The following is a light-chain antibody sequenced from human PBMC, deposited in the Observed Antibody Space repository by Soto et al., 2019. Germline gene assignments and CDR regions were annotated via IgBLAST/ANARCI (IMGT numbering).Light chain of an antibody. V-gene: IGLV2-11*01. J-gene: IGLJ3*02. CDR2: DVI. CDR3: CSYAGTDTFVV. Sequence: QSALTQPRSLSGSPGQSVTISCTGTSSDVGGYNYVSWYQQLPGKAPTLMIYDVIKRPSGVSDRFSGSKSGNTASLTISGLQPEDEADYYCCSYAGTDTFVVFGGGTKLTVL. CDR1: SSDVGGYNY.